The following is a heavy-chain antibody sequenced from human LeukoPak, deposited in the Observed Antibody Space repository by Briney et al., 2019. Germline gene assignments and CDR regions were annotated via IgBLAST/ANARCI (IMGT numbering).Heavy chain of an antibody. CDR2: VTDSGSRT. V-gene: IGHV3-23*01. D-gene: IGHD3-10*01. CDR3: AKSTYYYGSGTCYMEFDY. J-gene: IGHJ4*02. Sequence: GGSLRLSCAASGFIFNKYAMNWVRQAPGKGLEWVSLVTDSGSRTYCADSVKGRFTISRDNSKNTLYLQMDSLRAEDTAVYYCAKSTYYYGSGTCYMEFDYWGQGSLVTVSS. CDR1: GFIFNKYA.